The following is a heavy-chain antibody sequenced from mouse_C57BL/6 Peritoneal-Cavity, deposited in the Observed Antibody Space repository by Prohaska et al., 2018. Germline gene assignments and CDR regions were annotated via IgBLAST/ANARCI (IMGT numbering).Heavy chain of an antibody. CDR2: INSDGSAR. J-gene: IGHJ1*03. CDR1: GFTFSGFW. CDR3: MRYGNYWYFDV. Sequence: EVQLLETGGGLVQPGGSRGLSCEGSGFTFSGFWMSWVRQTPGKTLEWIGDINSDGSARNYAPSIKDRFTIFRDNDKSTLYRQMSNVRSEDTATYFCMRYGNYWYFDVWGTGTTVTVSS. D-gene: IGHD2-1*01. V-gene: IGHV11-2*01.